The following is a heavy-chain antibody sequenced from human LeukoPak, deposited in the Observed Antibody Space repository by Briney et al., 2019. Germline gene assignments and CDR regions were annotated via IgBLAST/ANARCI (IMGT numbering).Heavy chain of an antibody. CDR2: ISGDGART. CDR3: AKGGLTTPLHY. CDR1: AFPFSTYV. Sequence: GGSLRLSCAASAFPFSTYVMSWVRQAPGGGLEWISSISGDGARTYYTNSVKGRLTISRDNPKNTLFLQVNSLRVEDTAVHYCAKGGLTTPLHYWGQGTLVTVSS. V-gene: IGHV3-23*01. J-gene: IGHJ4*02. D-gene: IGHD1-14*01.